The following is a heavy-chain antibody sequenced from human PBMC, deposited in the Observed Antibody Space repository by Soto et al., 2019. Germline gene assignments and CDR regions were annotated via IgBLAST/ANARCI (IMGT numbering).Heavy chain of an antibody. J-gene: IGHJ6*02. D-gene: IGHD2-21*01. V-gene: IGHV3-21*06. Sequence: GWSLRLYCASSVFSFSAYSMKLIRQAPRKRLGWVSLISSSSAYAYYADSVQARFTVSRDNARSSVYLQMNSLKADDTAVYYGAKYYHGDSYYDGLDVWGQGTTVTSP. CDR1: VFSFSAYS. CDR2: ISSSSAYA. CDR3: AKYYHGDSYYDGLDV.